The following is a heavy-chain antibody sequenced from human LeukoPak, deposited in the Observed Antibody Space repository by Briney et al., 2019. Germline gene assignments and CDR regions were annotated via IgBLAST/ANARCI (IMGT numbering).Heavy chain of an antibody. CDR3: AKSTDYWFYGMDV. J-gene: IGHJ6*02. CDR2: IGADVGHT. V-gene: IGHV3-23*01. Sequence: GGCLRLSCVASGFTFSTFAMYWLRQAPGKGLEWVSAIGADVGHTNYADSVRGRFTISRDNSRNTLYLQMTSLRTDDTATYFCAKSTDYWFYGMDVWGQGTTVTVSS. CDR1: GFTFSTFA. D-gene: IGHD2-8*02.